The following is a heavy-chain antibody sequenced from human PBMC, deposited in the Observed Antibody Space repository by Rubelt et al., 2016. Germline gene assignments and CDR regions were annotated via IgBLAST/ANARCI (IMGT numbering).Heavy chain of an antibody. D-gene: IGHD5-24*01. CDR2: IRNKDNNYAT. Sequence: EVQLVESGGGLVQPGGSLKLSCAASGFTFSDSAMHWVRQASGKGLEWIGRIRNKDNNYATVYAESVKGRFTVSRDDSKNTAYLKMNSLRTEETAVDDCTGRGDGVNFFDYWSQGTLVTVAS. J-gene: IGHJ4*02. CDR3: TGRGDGVNFFDY. V-gene: IGHV3-73*02. CDR1: GFTFSDSA.